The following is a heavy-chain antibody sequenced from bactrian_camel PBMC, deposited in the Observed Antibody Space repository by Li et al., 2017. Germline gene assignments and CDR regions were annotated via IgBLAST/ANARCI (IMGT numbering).Heavy chain of an antibody. Sequence: VQLVESGGGSVQAGGSLTLACAASSDAIEGSCMGWFRQAPGKEREEVANIDSANMPRTKLQSVKGRFTIRRDFSENTLYLDMRNLKPEDTATYYCAASGVPGFVAGGAICNYNFWGQGTQVTVS. CDR3: AASGVPGFVAGGAICNYNF. D-gene: IGHD5*01. CDR2: IDSANMPR. CDR1: SDAIEGSC. V-gene: IGHV3S55*01. J-gene: IGHJ4*01.